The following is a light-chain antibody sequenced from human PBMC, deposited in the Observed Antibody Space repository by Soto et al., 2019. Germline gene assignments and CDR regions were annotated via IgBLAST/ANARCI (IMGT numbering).Light chain of an antibody. J-gene: IGLJ2*01. CDR2: GVS. V-gene: IGLV2-14*01. CDR3: SSYTTSRAYVI. CDR1: SSDVGRYNY. Sequence: QSALTQPASVSGSPGQSITISCTGTSSDVGRYNYVSWYQQYPGKAPKLIIYGVSNRPSGISGRFSGSKSGNTASLTISGLQTEDEADYYCSSYTTSRAYVIFGGGTKLPS.